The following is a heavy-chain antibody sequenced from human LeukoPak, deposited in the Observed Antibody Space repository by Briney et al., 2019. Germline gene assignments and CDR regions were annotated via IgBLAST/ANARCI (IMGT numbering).Heavy chain of an antibody. J-gene: IGHJ4*02. CDR1: GYTFTGYY. CDR2: INPNSGGT. V-gene: IGHV1-2*02. CDR3: ARVIVGATPEDY. Sequence: EASVKVSCKASGYTFTGYYMHWVRQAPGQGLEWMGWINPNSGGTNYAQKFQGRVTMTRDTSISTAYMELSRLRSDDTAVYYCARVIVGATPEDYWGQGTLVTVSS. D-gene: IGHD1-26*01.